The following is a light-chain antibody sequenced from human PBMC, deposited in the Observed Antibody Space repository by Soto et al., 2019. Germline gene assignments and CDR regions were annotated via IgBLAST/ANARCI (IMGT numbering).Light chain of an antibody. J-gene: IGLJ2*01. CDR3: SSQACRSPVV. CDR2: EVS. V-gene: IGLV2-8*01. Sequence: QSALTQPPSASGAPGQSLTISCTGTSSDVGGYNFVSWYQQHPGKAPKLMIFEVSKRPSGVPDRFSGSKSGNTASLTGPGLQAEDEADYYCSSQACRSPVVFGGGAKLTVL. CDR1: SSDVGGYNF.